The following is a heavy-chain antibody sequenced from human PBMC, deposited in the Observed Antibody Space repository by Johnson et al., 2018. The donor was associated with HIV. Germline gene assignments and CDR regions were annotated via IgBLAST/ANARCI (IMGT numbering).Heavy chain of an antibody. CDR1: GFTFSSYG. Sequence: HVQLVESGGGVVQPGGSLRLSCAASGFTFSSYGMHWVRQAPGKGLEWVAFIRYDGNNKYYADSVKGRFTISRDKSKNTLYLQMISLRAEDTAVYYCAKGRERRQLLVQYDAFDIWGQGTMVTVSS. D-gene: IGHD6-19*01. CDR3: AKGRERRQLLVQYDAFDI. V-gene: IGHV3-30*02. CDR2: IRYDGNNK. J-gene: IGHJ3*02.